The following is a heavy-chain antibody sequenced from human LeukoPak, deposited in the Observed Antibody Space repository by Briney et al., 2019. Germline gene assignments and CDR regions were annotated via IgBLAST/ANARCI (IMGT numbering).Heavy chain of an antibody. D-gene: IGHD5-24*01. CDR3: ARGGEMATIVYYFDY. J-gene: IGHJ4*02. V-gene: IGHV4-34*01. Sequence: SQRLSLTCTASGGSISWYYWSCIRQHPGKGLEWIGEINHSGSTNYNPSLKSRVTISVDTSKNQFSLKLSSVTAADTAVYYCARGGEMATIVYYFDYWGQGTLVTVSS. CDR1: GGSISWYY. CDR2: INHSGST.